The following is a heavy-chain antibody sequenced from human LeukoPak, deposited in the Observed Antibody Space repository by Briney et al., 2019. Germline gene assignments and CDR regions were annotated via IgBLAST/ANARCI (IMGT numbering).Heavy chain of an antibody. CDR3: AKMFGELLPEYYFDY. Sequence: GGSLRLSCAASGFTFSSYGMHWVRQAPGKGLEWVAVISYDGSNKYYADSVKGRFTISRDNSKNTLYLQMNSLRAEDTAVYYCAKMFGELLPEYYFDYWGQGTLVTVSS. CDR2: ISYDGSNK. D-gene: IGHD3-10*02. CDR1: GFTFSSYG. V-gene: IGHV3-30*18. J-gene: IGHJ4*02.